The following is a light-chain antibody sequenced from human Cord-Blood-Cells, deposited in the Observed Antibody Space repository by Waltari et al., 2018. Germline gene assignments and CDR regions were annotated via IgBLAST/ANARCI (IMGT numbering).Light chain of an antibody. CDR1: SSDVGGYNS. J-gene: IGLJ1*01. Sequence: QSALTPPRSVSGSPGQSVTISCTGTSSDVGGYNSVSWYQQHPGKAHKLMIYDVSKRPSGVPDRFSGSKSGNTASLTISGLQAEDEADYYCCSYAGSYTYVFGTGTKVTVL. CDR2: DVS. V-gene: IGLV2-11*01. CDR3: CSYAGSYTYV.